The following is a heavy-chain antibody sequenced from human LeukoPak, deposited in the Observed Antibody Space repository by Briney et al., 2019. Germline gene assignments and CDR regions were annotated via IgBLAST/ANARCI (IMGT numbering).Heavy chain of an antibody. D-gene: IGHD3-10*01. V-gene: IGHV4-30-2*01. CDR1: GGSLSSGGYY. J-gene: IGHJ4*02. Sequence: SETLSLTCTVSGGSLSSGGYYWSWVRQPPGKGLEWIGYIYHSGSTYYNPSLKSRVTISVDRSKNQFSLKLSSVTAADTAVYYCATSMVRGVTLRDYWGQGTLVTVSS. CDR3: ATSMVRGVTLRDY. CDR2: IYHSGST.